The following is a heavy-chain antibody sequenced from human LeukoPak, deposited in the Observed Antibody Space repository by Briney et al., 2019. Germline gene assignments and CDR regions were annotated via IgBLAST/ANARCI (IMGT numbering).Heavy chain of an antibody. V-gene: IGHV4-61*02. Sequence: SETLSLTCTVSGGSISSGSYYWSWIRQPAGKGLEWIGRIYTSGSTNYNPSLKGRVTISVDTSKNQFSLKLSSVTAADTAVYYCARGGLLLWFGELLSHAFDIWGQGTMVTVSS. J-gene: IGHJ3*02. CDR1: GGSISSGSYY. CDR2: IYTSGST. CDR3: ARGGLLLWFGELLSHAFDI. D-gene: IGHD3-10*01.